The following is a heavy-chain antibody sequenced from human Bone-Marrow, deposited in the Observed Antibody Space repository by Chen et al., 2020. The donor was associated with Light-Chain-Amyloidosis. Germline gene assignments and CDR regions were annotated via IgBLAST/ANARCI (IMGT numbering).Heavy chain of an antibody. CDR3: ARYEPHFSDSIISGYTA. CDR2: INHSGSA. CDR1: NGAFGDDY. Sequence: QVELQQWGAGLLKPSETLSLTCGIHNGAFGDDYWTWIRQPPGKGLQWIAEINHSGSANYNSSLKSRTTISVDKSKNQFSLRMISVTAADTAVYYCARYEPHFSDSIISGYTAWGQGTSVTVFS. V-gene: IGHV4-34*01. J-gene: IGHJ5*02. D-gene: IGHD5-12*01.